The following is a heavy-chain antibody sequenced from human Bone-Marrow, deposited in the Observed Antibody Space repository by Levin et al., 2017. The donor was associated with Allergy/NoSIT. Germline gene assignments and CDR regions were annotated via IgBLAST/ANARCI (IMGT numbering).Heavy chain of an antibody. CDR3: ARIGNSFGR. V-gene: IGHV4-30-4*01. CDR2: IEYSGDT. J-gene: IGHJ5*02. Sequence: SETLSLTCAVSGDSISSGDYYWSWIRQTPGRGLEWLGHIEYSGDTYYNPSLESRITISVDTSKNQFSLRLRSVTVADTAMYFCARIGNSFGRWGQGSLVTVSS. CDR1: GDSISSGDYY.